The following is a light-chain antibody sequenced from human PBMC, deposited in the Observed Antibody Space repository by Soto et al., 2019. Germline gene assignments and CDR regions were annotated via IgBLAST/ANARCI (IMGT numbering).Light chain of an antibody. CDR1: SSDVGGYNY. CDR3: SSFTSNNTPYV. V-gene: IGLV2-14*01. J-gene: IGLJ1*01. CDR2: EVS. Sequence: QSVLTQPASVSGSPGHSITISCTGTSSDVGGYNYVSWYQQHPGKAPKLMIYEVSNRPSGVSNRFSSSKSGNTASLTISGLQAEDEADYYCSSFTSNNTPYVFGTGTKLTVL.